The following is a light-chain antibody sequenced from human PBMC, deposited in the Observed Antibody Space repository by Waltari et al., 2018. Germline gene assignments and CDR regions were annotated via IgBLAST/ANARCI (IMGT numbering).Light chain of an antibody. Sequence: QSALTQPASVSGSPGQSITISCAGTSSDIGGYNHVSWYQQQPGNAPKLMIYNVSNRPSGVSNRFSGSKSGNTASLTISGLQAEDEADYYCCSYTSSNTRVFGGGTKLTVL. CDR3: CSYTSSNTRV. CDR1: SSDIGGYNH. CDR2: NVS. J-gene: IGLJ2*01. V-gene: IGLV2-14*03.